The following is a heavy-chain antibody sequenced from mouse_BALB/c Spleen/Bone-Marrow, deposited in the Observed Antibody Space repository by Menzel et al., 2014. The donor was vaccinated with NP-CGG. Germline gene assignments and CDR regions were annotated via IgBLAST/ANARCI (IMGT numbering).Heavy chain of an antibody. CDR1: GYSFTSYW. D-gene: IGHD1-1*01. CDR3: TRYYYGRYYAMDY. V-gene: IGHV1-5*01. Sequence: EVQLQQSGTVLARPGASVKMSCKASGYSFTSYWMHWVKRRPGQGLEWIGAIYPGNSDTSYNQKFKGKAKLTAVTSASTAYMELSSLTNEDSAVYYCTRYYYGRYYAMDYWGQGTSVTVSS. CDR2: IYPGNSDT. J-gene: IGHJ4*01.